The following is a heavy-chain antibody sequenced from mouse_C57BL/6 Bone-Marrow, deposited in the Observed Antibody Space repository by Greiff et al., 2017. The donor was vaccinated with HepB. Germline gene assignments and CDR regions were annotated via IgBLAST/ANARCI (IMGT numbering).Heavy chain of an antibody. V-gene: IGHV1-4*01. CDR3: ARLGDYVAWFAY. J-gene: IGHJ3*01. Sequence: VQLQQSGAELARPGASVKMSCKASGYTFTSYTMHWVNQRPGQGLEWIGYINPSSGYTKYNQKFKDKATLTADKSSSTAYMQLSSLTSEDSAVYYCARLGDYVAWFAYWGQGTLVTVSA. CDR2: INPSSGYT. D-gene: IGHD2-4*01. CDR1: GYTFTSYT.